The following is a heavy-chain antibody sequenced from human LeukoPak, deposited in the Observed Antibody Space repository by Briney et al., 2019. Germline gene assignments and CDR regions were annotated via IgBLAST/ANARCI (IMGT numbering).Heavy chain of an antibody. J-gene: IGHJ4*02. CDR1: GGSINSDNYH. CDR2: IYYSGST. D-gene: IGHD3-22*01. CDR3: ARRGSYYDSVGYYYFDY. Sequence: PSETLSLTCTVSGGSINSDNYHWSWIRQPPGKGLEWIGYIYYSGSTNYNPSLKSRVTISVDTSKNQFSLKLSSVTAADTAVYYCARRGSYYDSVGYYYFDYWGQGTLVTVSS. V-gene: IGHV4-61*01.